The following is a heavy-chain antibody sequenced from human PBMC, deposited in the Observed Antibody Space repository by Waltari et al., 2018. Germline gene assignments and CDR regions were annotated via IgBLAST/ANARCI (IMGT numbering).Heavy chain of an antibody. Sequence: EVQLVESGGGLIQPGGSLRLYCAASGFTVSSNYMSWFRQAPGKGLEWVSVIYSGGSTYYADSVKGRFTISRDKSKNTLYLQMNSLRAEDTAVYYCARDGGYHNYYYYGMDVWGQGTTVTVSS. J-gene: IGHJ6*02. CDR3: ARDGGYHNYYYYGMDV. D-gene: IGHD3-16*02. V-gene: IGHV3-53*01. CDR2: IYSGGST. CDR1: GFTVSSNY.